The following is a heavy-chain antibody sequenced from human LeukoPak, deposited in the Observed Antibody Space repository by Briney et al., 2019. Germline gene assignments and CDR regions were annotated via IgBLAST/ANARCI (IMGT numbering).Heavy chain of an antibody. CDR3: ARGGGGSYYHLLDY. CDR2: ISGSGGST. Sequence: GGSLRLSCAASGFTFSSYAMSWVRQAPGKGLEWVSAISGSGGSTYYADSVKGRFTISRDNSKNSLSLQMNSLRAEDTAVYHCARGGGGSYYHLLDYWGQGTLVTVSS. CDR1: GFTFSSYA. V-gene: IGHV3-23*01. D-gene: IGHD1-26*01. J-gene: IGHJ4*02.